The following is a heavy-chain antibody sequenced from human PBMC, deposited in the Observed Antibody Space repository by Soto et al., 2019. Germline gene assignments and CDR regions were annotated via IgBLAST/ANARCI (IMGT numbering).Heavy chain of an antibody. CDR2: FDPEDGEA. Sequence: ASVKVSCKVSGYTLTELSMHWVRQAPGKGLEWMGGFDPEDGEAIYAQKFQGRVTMTEDTSTDTAYMELSSLRSEDTAVYYCATGELGQWLANFDYWGQGTLVTVSS. CDR3: ATGELGQWLANFDY. V-gene: IGHV1-24*01. J-gene: IGHJ4*02. D-gene: IGHD6-19*01. CDR1: GYTLTELS.